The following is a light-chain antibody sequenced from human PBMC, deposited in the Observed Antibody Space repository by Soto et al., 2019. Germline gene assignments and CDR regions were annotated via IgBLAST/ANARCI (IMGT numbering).Light chain of an antibody. Sequence: EIVFTESPCDLSLSPGERANFSCRASQSVSNNYLAWYQQKPGQAPRLLIYGASSRATGIPDRFSGRGSGTDFTLTISRLEPEDFAMYYCLHHGSSLWTFGQGTKVDI. V-gene: IGKV3-20*01. CDR2: GAS. J-gene: IGKJ1*01. CDR1: QSVSNNY. CDR3: LHHGSSLWT.